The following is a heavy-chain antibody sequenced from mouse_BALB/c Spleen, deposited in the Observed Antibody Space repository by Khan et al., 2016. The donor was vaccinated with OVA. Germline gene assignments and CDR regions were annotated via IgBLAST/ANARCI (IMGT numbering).Heavy chain of an antibody. J-gene: IGHJ4*01. V-gene: IGHV9-3-1*01. CDR1: GYTFTNYG. D-gene: IGHD1-1*01. Sequence: QIQLVQSGPEMKKPGETVKISCKASGYTFTNYGVNWVKQSPGKALKWMGWINTFTGEPTYADDFKGRFAFSLETSASTASLQINNLKNEDTATCFCAGPPYVSYGLDHWGQGTSVTVSS. CDR3: AGPPYVSYGLDH. CDR2: INTFTGEP.